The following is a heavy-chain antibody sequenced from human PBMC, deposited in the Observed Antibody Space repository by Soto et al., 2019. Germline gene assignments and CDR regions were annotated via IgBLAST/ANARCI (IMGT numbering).Heavy chain of an antibody. J-gene: IGHJ4*02. CDR2: IYYSGST. CDR3: ARDRWGSSSSYFDY. D-gene: IGHD6-6*01. V-gene: IGHV4-59*01. Sequence: SETQSLTCTVSGGSISSYYWSWIRQPPGKGLEWIGYIYYSGSTNYNPSLKSRVTISVDTSKNQFSLKLSSVTAADTAVYYCARDRWGSSSSYFDYWGQGTLVTSPQ. CDR1: GGSISSYY.